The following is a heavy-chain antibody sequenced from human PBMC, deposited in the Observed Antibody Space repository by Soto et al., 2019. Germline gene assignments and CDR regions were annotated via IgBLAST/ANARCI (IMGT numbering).Heavy chain of an antibody. CDR1: GDSVSSNSGA. Sequence: SQTLSLTCAISGDSVSSNSGAWNWIRQSPSRGLEWLGRTYYRSRWSFDYALSVKSRVTIDPDTSKNQFSLHLDSLTPEDTAVYYCAGVTWLRGMDVCGQGTPVTVS. CDR2: TYYRSRWSF. V-gene: IGHV6-1*01. J-gene: IGHJ6*02. D-gene: IGHD3-10*01. CDR3: AGVTWLRGMDV.